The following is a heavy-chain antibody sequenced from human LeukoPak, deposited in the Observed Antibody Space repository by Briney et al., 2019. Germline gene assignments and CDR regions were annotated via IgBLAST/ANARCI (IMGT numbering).Heavy chain of an antibody. V-gene: IGHV4-4*02. D-gene: IGHD2-2*01. CDR1: GGSISSSNW. CDR3: ARESGSIVVVPAAYDY. Sequence: PSGTLSLTCAVSGGSISSSNWWSWVRRPPGKGLEWIGEIYHSGSTNYNPSLKSRVTISVDKSKNQFSLKLSSVTAADTAVYYCARESGSIVVVPAAYDYWGQGTLVTVSS. CDR2: IYHSGST. J-gene: IGHJ4*02.